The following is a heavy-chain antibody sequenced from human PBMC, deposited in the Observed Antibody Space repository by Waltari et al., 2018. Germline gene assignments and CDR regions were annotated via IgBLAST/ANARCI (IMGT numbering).Heavy chain of an antibody. CDR3: ARTGYSSSWGSDY. D-gene: IGHD6-13*01. Sequence: QVQLQQWGAGLLKPSETLSLTCAVYGGSFSGYYWSWIRQPPGKGLEWIGEINHSGSTNYNPSLKSRVTISVDTSKNQFSLKLSSVTAADTAVYYCARTGYSSSWGSDYWGQGTLVTVSS. CDR2: INHSGST. V-gene: IGHV4-34*01. J-gene: IGHJ4*02. CDR1: GGSFSGYY.